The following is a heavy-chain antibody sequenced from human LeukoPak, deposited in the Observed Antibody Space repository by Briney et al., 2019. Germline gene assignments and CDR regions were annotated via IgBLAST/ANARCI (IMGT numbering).Heavy chain of an antibody. CDR3: AKDKDDAPTFDY. CDR2: ISWDGGST. J-gene: IGHJ4*02. CDR1: GFTFDDYT. V-gene: IGHV3-43*01. Sequence: GGSLRLSCAASGFTFDDYTMHWVRQAPGKGLEWVSLISWDGGSTYYTDSVKGRFTISRDNSKNSLYLQMNSLRTEDTALYYCAKDKDDAPTFDYWGQGTQVTVSS. D-gene: IGHD2-15*01.